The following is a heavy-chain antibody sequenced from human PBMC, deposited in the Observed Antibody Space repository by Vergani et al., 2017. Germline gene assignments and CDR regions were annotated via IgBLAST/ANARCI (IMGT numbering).Heavy chain of an antibody. V-gene: IGHV4-30-4*08. CDR3: ARTIRHCGGDCYSFFQH. Sequence: QVQLQESGPGLVKPSQTLSLTCTVSGSSISSGDYYWSWIRQPPGKGLEWIGYIYYSGSTYYNPSLKSRVTISVDTSKNQFSLKLSSVTAADTAVYYCARTIRHCGGDCYSFFQHWGQGTLVTVSS. CDR2: IYYSGST. CDR1: GSSISSGDYY. J-gene: IGHJ1*01. D-gene: IGHD2-21*02.